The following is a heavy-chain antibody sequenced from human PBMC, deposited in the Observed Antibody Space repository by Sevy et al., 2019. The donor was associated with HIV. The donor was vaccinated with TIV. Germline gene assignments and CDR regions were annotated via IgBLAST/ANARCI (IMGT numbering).Heavy chain of an antibody. J-gene: IGHJ6*02. CDR2: ISGSGGST. Sequence: GGSLRLSCAASGFTFSSYAMSWVRQAPGKGLEWVSAISGSGGSTYYADSVKGRFTISRDNSKNTLYLQMNSLRAEDTAVYYCAKGWQNPGYCSSTSCYGGEDYYYGMDVWGQGTTVTVSS. V-gene: IGHV3-23*01. CDR1: GFTFSSYA. D-gene: IGHD2-2*01. CDR3: AKGWQNPGYCSSTSCYGGEDYYYGMDV.